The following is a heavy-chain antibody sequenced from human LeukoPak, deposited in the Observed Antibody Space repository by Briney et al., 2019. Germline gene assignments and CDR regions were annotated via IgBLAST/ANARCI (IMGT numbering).Heavy chain of an antibody. CDR2: IHHSGST. D-gene: IGHD4-23*01. Sequence: PSETLSLTCIVSGYSISSGYYWGWIRQPPGKGLEWIGNIHHSGSTYYNPSLKSRVTISVDTSKNQFSLKLSSVTAADTAVYYCASGGVLYYFDYWGQGTLVTVSS. J-gene: IGHJ4*02. CDR3: ASGGVLYYFDY. CDR1: GYSISSGYY. V-gene: IGHV4-38-2*02.